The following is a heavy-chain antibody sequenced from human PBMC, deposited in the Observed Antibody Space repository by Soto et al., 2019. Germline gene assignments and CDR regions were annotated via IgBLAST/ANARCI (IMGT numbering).Heavy chain of an antibody. D-gene: IGHD4-17*01. J-gene: IGHJ4*02. Sequence: SETLSLTCTVSGVSISNDVYYWTWIRQYPGKGLEWVGYIYYTGSTYYNPSLTSRVMMSVDTSKNQFSLKLSSVTAADTAVYYCARQEYGDYVFLDYWGQGTLVTVSA. CDR1: GVSISNDVYY. CDR2: IYYTGST. V-gene: IGHV4-31*03. CDR3: ARQEYGDYVFLDY.